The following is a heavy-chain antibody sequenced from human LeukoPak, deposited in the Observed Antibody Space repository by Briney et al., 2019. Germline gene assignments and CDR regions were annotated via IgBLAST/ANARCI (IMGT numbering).Heavy chain of an antibody. V-gene: IGHV3-7*01. D-gene: IGHD6-19*01. Sequence: GGSLRLSCAAAGFTISRYWMSWVRQAPGKGLEWVANINQDRSEKNYVDSVKGRFTISRDNAKNSLFLQMNSLRAEDTAMYYCVRDDSSGWYYFDYWGQGTLVTVSS. CDR1: GFTISRYW. J-gene: IGHJ4*02. CDR3: VRDDSSGWYYFDY. CDR2: INQDRSEK.